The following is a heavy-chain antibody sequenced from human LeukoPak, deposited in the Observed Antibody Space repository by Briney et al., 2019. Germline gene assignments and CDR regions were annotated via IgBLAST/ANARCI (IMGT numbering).Heavy chain of an antibody. Sequence: PGGSLRLSCAASGFTFSSYAMHWVRQAPGKGLEYVSAISSNGGSTYYANSVKGRFTISRDSSKNTLYLQMGSLRAEDMAVYYCARASSGWYRPDAFDIWGQGTMVTVSS. D-gene: IGHD6-19*01. J-gene: IGHJ3*02. CDR2: ISSNGGST. CDR1: GFTFSSYA. V-gene: IGHV3-64*01. CDR3: ARASSGWYRPDAFDI.